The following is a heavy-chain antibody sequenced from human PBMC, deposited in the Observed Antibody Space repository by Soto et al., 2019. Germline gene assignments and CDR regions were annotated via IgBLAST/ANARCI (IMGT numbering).Heavy chain of an antibody. D-gene: IGHD3-22*01. CDR2: IYSGGST. Sequence: PGGYPRLSIAASRLTVGPNYTSWVRQAPGKGLEWVSVIYSGGSTYYADSVKGRFTISRDNSKNTLYLQMNSLRAEDTAVYYCARDRVESGYPEYFQHWGQGT. J-gene: IGHJ1*01. CDR3: ARDRVESGYPEYFQH. CDR1: RLTVGPNY. V-gene: IGHV3-53*01.